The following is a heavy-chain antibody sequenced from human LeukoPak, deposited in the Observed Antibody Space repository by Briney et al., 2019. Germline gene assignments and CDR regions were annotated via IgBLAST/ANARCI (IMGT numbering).Heavy chain of an antibody. Sequence: ASVKVSCKASGYTFTSYAISWVRQAPGQGLDWMGWISLYNAKTNYAQKLQGRVTMTTDTSTSTAYMELMSLRSDDTAVYYCARLGVAGDPSSAEYLQHWARAPWSPSPQ. CDR3: ARLGVAGDPSSAEYLQH. V-gene: IGHV1-18*01. D-gene: IGHD6-19*01. J-gene: IGHJ1*01. CDR2: ISLYNAKT. CDR1: GYTFTSYA.